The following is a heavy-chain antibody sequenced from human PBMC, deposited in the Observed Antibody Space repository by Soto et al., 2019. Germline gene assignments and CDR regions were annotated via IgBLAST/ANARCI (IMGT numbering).Heavy chain of an antibody. J-gene: IGHJ4*02. CDR3: AKELGGYSYGYELDY. D-gene: IGHD5-18*01. CDR1: GFTFDSYA. Sequence: EVQLVDSGGGWVQPGWSLRLSCAASGFTFDSYAMHWVRQAPGKGLEWVSSISWNRGTTGYADSVKGRFTIATVNAKHSLNPQMDSLRAEDTALYYCAKELGGYSYGYELDYWAQGTLVTVSS. V-gene: IGHV3-9*01. CDR2: ISWNRGTT.